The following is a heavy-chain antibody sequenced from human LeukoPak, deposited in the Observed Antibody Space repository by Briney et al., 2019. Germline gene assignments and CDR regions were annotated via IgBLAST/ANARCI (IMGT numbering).Heavy chain of an antibody. V-gene: IGHV1-8*01. CDR3: ARAGPQPLKKWLPIPHYYYYGMDV. CDR2: MNPNSGNT. CDR1: GYTFTSYD. Sequence: ASVKVSCEASGYTFTSYDINWVRQATGQGLEWMGWMNPNSGNTGYAQKFQGRVTMTRNTSISTAYMELSSLRSEDTAVYYCARAGPQPLKKWLPIPHYYYYGMDVWGQGTTVTVSS. D-gene: IGHD3-22*01. J-gene: IGHJ6*02.